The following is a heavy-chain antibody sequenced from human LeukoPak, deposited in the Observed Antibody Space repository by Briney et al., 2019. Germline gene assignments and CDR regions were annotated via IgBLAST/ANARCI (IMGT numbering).Heavy chain of an antibody. CDR2: IIPIFGIA. Sequence: SVKVSCKASGGTFSSYAISWVRQAPGQGLEWMGRIIPIFGIANYTQKFQGRVTITADKSTSTAYMELSSLRSEDTAVYYCARAIDSSSSHFFDYWGQGTLVTVSS. CDR1: GGTFSSYA. J-gene: IGHJ4*02. V-gene: IGHV1-69*04. CDR3: ARAIDSSSSHFFDY. D-gene: IGHD6-6*01.